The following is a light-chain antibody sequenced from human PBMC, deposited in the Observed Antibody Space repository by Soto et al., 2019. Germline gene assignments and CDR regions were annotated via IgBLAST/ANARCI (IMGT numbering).Light chain of an antibody. CDR2: GAS. CDR3: QETYSSPPWR. CDR1: EKIRTS. Sequence: DMQLSQSPSSLSASVGDRVTISCRAREKIRTSLSWYQQKAGTAPSLLIYGASSVRSGVPPRFSGSGSGRDFTLTISSLRTEDSATYFCQETYSSPPWRLRQGTKVDIK. V-gene: IGKV1-39*01. J-gene: IGKJ1*01.